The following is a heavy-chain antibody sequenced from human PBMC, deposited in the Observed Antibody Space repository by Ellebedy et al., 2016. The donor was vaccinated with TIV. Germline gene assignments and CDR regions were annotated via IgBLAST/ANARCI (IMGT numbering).Heavy chain of an antibody. V-gene: IGHV4-59*08. CDR1: GGSISSYY. CDR2: IYYSGST. D-gene: IGHD6-19*01. Sequence: SETLSLXXTVSGGSISSYYWSWIRQPPGKGLEWIGYIYYSGSTNYNPSLKSRVTISVDTSKNQFSLKLSSVTAADTAVYYCARSPSGWYAEFDYWGQGTLVTVSS. CDR3: ARSPSGWYAEFDY. J-gene: IGHJ4*02.